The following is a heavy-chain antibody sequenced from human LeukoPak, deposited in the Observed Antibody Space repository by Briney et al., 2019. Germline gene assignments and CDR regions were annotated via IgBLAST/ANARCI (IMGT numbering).Heavy chain of an antibody. Sequence: PSETLSLTCAVYGGSFSGYYWSWIRQPAGKGLEWIGRIYTSGSTNYNPSLKSRVTISVDTSKNQFSLKLSSVTAADTAVYYCARDLCRDGYCGGDQVGAAFDIWGQGTMVTVSS. V-gene: IGHV4-4*07. CDR1: GGSFSGYY. D-gene: IGHD2-21*02. CDR2: IYTSGST. J-gene: IGHJ3*02. CDR3: ARDLCRDGYCGGDQVGAAFDI.